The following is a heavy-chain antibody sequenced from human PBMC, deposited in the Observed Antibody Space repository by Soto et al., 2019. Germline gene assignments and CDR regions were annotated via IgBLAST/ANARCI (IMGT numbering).Heavy chain of an antibody. CDR1: GFTFSSYA. CDR3: ARDMSGGTYNYYYGMDV. CDR2: ISGSGGST. J-gene: IGHJ6*02. Sequence: GGSLRLSCAASGFTFSSYAMSWVRQAPGEGLEWVSAISGSGGSTYYADSVKGRFTISRDNSKNALYLQMNSLRADDTAVYYCARDMSGGTYNYYYGMDVWGQGTTVTVSS. D-gene: IGHD1-26*01. V-gene: IGHV3-23*01.